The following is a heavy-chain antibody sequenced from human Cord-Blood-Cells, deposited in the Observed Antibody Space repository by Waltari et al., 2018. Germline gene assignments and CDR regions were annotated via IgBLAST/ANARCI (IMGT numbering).Heavy chain of an antibody. J-gene: IGHJ2*01. CDR3: ASGDWYFDL. CDR1: GYTFTDYS. CDR2: INPNRGGT. V-gene: IGHV1-2*06. Sequence: VQLVQSGAEVKKPGASVKVSCQASGYTFTDYSMHWVRQAPGQGPEWMGQINPNRGGTNYAQKFQGRVTMTRDTSISTAYMELSRLRSDDTAVYYCASGDWYFDLWGRGTLVTVSS. D-gene: IGHD7-27*01.